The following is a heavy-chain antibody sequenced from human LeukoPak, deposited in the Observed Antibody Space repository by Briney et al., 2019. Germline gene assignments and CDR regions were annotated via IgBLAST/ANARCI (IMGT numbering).Heavy chain of an antibody. D-gene: IGHD4-17*01. J-gene: IGHJ4*02. CDR2: ISGSGGST. CDR3: AKDRWMGGDYEYYFDY. CDR1: GFTFSSYA. Sequence: PGRSLRLSCAASGFTFSSYAMRWVRQAPGKGLEWVSAISGSGGSTYYADSVKGRFTISRDNSKNTLYLQMNSLRAEDTAVYYCAKDRWMGGDYEYYFDYWGQGTLVTVSS. V-gene: IGHV3-23*01.